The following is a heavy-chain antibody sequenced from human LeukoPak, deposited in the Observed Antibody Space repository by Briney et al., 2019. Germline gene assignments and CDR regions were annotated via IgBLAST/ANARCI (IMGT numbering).Heavy chain of an antibody. CDR1: GGSISSYY. CDR3: ASGLSPKTGTSYNWFDP. Sequence: SETLSLTCTVSGGSISSYYWSWIRQPPGKGLEWLGYIYYSGSTNYNPSLKSRVTISVDTSKNQFSLKLSSVTAADTAVYYCASGLSPKTGTSYNWFDPWGQGTLVTVSS. J-gene: IGHJ5*02. V-gene: IGHV4-59*12. CDR2: IYYSGST. D-gene: IGHD1-1*01.